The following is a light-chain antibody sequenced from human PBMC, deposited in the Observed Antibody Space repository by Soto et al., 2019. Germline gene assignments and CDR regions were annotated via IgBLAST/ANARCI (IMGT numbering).Light chain of an antibody. CDR3: CSYAGSSTLV. J-gene: IGLJ3*02. CDR2: EGS. CDR1: SSDVGSYNL. V-gene: IGLV2-23*01. Sequence: QSALTQPASVSGSPGQSITISCTGTSSDVGSYNLVSWYQQHPGKAPKLMIYEGSKRPSGVSNRFSGSKSGNTASLTISGLKAEDEAEYYCCSYAGSSTLVFGGGTKLTVL.